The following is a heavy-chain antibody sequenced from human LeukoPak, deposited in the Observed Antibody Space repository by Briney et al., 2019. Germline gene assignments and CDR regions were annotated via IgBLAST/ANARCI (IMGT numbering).Heavy chain of an antibody. CDR2: IKLDGSEK. J-gene: IGHJ4*02. D-gene: IGHD3-3*01. Sequence: RGSLRLSCVASGFTFGKYWMSWVRQAPGKGLEWVANIKLDGSEKNYVDSVKGRFTISRDNTKNSLYLQMNSLRAEDTAVFYCARDQYDTWSRRGNFDSWGQGTLVIVSS. CDR1: GFTFGKYW. V-gene: IGHV3-7*03. CDR3: ARDQYDTWSRRGNFDS.